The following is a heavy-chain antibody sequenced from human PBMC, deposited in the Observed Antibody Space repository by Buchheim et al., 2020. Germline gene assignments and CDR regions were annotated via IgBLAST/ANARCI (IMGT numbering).Heavy chain of an antibody. V-gene: IGHV4-39*01. CDR3: ARRGLLVKGVGATHWYFDL. J-gene: IGHJ2*01. Sequence: QLQLQESGPRLVKPSETLSLTCTVSGGSISSSSYYWGWIRQPPGKGLEWIGSIYYSGSTYYNPSLKSRVTISGDTSKNQFSLKLSSVTAADTAVYYCARRGLLVKGVGATHWYFDLWGRGTL. CDR2: IYYSGST. CDR1: GGSISSSSYY. D-gene: IGHD1-26*01.